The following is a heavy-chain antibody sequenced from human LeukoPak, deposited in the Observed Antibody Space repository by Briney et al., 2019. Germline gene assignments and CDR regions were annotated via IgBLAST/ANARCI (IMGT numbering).Heavy chain of an antibody. CDR1: GGSISSYY. Sequence: SETLSLTCTVSGGSISSYYWSWIRQPPGKGLEWIGYIYYSGSTNYNPSLKSRVTISVDTSKNQFSLKLSSVTAADTAVYNCASSHYDFWSGYLNLYDYWGQGTLVTVSS. J-gene: IGHJ4*02. CDR2: IYYSGST. D-gene: IGHD3-3*01. CDR3: ASSHYDFWSGYLNLYDY. V-gene: IGHV4-59*08.